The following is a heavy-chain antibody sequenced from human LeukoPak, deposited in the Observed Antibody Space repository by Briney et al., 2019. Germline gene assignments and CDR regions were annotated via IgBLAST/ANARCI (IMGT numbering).Heavy chain of an antibody. CDR2: ISGSGGST. CDR3: AKDTPFLIAVAGNHYYFDY. D-gene: IGHD6-19*01. Sequence: GGSLRLSCAASGFTFSSYAMSWVRQAPGKGLEWVSAISGSGGSTYYADSVKGRFTISRDNSKNTLYLQMNSLRAEDTAVYYCAKDTPFLIAVAGNHYYFDYWGQGTLVTGSS. CDR1: GFTFSSYA. J-gene: IGHJ4*02. V-gene: IGHV3-23*01.